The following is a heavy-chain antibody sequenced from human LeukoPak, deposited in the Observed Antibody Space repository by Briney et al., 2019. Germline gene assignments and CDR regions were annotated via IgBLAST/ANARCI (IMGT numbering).Heavy chain of an antibody. CDR1: GFTFDDYA. J-gene: IGHJ4*02. V-gene: IGHV3-43*02. CDR3: AKGDHDFWSGYYSRVDY. Sequence: GGSLRLSCAASGFTFDDYAMHWVRQAPGKGLEWVSLISGDGGSTYYADSVKGRFTISRDNSKNSLYLQTNSLRTEDTALYYCAKGDHDFWSGYYSRVDYWGQGTLVTVSS. CDR2: ISGDGGST. D-gene: IGHD3-3*01.